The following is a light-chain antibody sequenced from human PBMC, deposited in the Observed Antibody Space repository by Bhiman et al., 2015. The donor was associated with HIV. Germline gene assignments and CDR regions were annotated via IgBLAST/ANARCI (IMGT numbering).Light chain of an antibody. V-gene: IGLV1-40*01. CDR1: SSNIGAGYD. Sequence: QSVLTQPPSVSGAPGQRVTISCTGNSSNIGAGYDVHWYQQIPGTAPKLLIYANSNRPSGVPDRFSGSKSGTSASLAISGLQAEDEADYYCCSYAGSSTYVVFGGGTKLTVL. CDR3: CSYAGSSTYVV. J-gene: IGLJ2*01. CDR2: ANS.